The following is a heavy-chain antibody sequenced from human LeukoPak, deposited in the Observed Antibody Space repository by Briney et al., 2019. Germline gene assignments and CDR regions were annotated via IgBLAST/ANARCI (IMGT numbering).Heavy chain of an antibody. Sequence: SETLSLTCSVSGGSISSSSYYWGWIRQPPGKGLEWIGSIYYSGSTYYNPSLKSRVTISVDTSKNQFSLKLSSVTAADTAVYYCARQGRGVRGALGGELDYWGQGTLVTVSS. D-gene: IGHD3-10*01. CDR2: IYYSGST. CDR1: GGSISSSSYY. CDR3: ARQGRGVRGALGGELDY. V-gene: IGHV4-39*01. J-gene: IGHJ4*02.